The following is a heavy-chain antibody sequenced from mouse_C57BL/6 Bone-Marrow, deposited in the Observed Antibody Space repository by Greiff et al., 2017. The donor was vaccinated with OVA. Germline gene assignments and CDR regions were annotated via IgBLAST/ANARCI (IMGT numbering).Heavy chain of an antibody. Sequence: VMLVESGGGLVQPKGSLKLSCAASGFSFNTYAMNWVRQAPGKGLEWVARIRSKSNNYATYYADSVKDRFTISRDDSESMLYLQMNNLKTEDTAMYYCVTTAYWYFDVWGTGTTVTVSS. D-gene: IGHD1-2*01. V-gene: IGHV10-1*01. J-gene: IGHJ1*03. CDR2: IRSKSNNYAT. CDR1: GFSFNTYA. CDR3: VTTAYWYFDV.